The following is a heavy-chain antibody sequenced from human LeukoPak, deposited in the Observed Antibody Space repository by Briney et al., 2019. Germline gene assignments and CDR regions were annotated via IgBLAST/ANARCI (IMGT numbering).Heavy chain of an antibody. Sequence: GRSLRLSCAASGFTFSSYAMHWVRQAPGKGLEGVAVISYDGSNKYYADSVKGRFTISRDNSKNTLYLQMNSLRAEDTAVYYCARDGVGAAMVRGVIQYYYYYGMDVWGKGTTVTVSS. CDR3: ARDGVGAAMVRGVIQYYYYYGMDV. CDR2: ISYDGSNK. D-gene: IGHD3-10*01. CDR1: GFTFSSYA. J-gene: IGHJ6*04. V-gene: IGHV3-30*04.